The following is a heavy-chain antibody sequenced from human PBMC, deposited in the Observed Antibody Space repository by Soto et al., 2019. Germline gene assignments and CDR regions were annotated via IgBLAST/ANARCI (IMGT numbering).Heavy chain of an antibody. J-gene: IGHJ4*02. CDR1: GFTFSSYS. CDR3: TSPPRDSSGHWYYFDY. D-gene: IGHD3-22*01. Sequence: EVQLVESGGGLVKPGGSLRLSCAASGFTFSSYSMNWVRQAPGKGLEWVSSISSSSSYIYYADSVKGRFTISRDNAKTSLYLQMNSLRAEDTAVYFCTSPPRDSSGHWYYFDYWGQGTLVTVSS. CDR2: ISSSSSYI. V-gene: IGHV3-21*01.